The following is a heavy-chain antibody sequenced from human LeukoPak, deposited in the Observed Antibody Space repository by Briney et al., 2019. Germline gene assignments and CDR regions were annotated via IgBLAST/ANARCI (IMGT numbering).Heavy chain of an antibody. CDR1: GFTFSDYY. V-gene: IGHV3-11*04. J-gene: IGHJ6*04. CDR2: ISTSGTTI. Sequence: GGSLRLSCAASGFTFSDYYMSWIRQAPGKGLEWVSYISTSGTTIYYADSVKGRFTISRDNAKNSLYLQMNSLRAEDTAVYYCARDPSGYYYYGMDVWGKGTTVTVSS. CDR3: ARDPSGYYYYGMDV.